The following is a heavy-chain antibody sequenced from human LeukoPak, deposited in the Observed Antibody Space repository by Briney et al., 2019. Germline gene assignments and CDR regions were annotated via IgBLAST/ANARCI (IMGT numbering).Heavy chain of an antibody. CDR1: GFTFSTYS. V-gene: IGHV3-21*01. Sequence: GGSLRLSCAASGFTFSTYSMNWVRQAPGKGLEWVSSISSSSNYIYYADSVKGRFTISRDNAKNSLYLQMNSLRAEDTAVYYCVRGQQWLVRPSFDYWGQGTLVTVSS. J-gene: IGHJ4*02. D-gene: IGHD6-19*01. CDR2: ISSSSNYI. CDR3: VRGQQWLVRPSFDY.